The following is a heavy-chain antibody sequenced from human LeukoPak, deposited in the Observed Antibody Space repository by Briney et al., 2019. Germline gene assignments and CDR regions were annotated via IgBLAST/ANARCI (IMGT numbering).Heavy chain of an antibody. V-gene: IGHV4-39*07. J-gene: IGHJ4*02. D-gene: IGHD2-2*01. CDR2: IYYSGST. CDR1: GGSISSSSYY. CDR3: AREGTYCSSTSCQRSFSSWYASKAWYFDY. Sequence: SETLSLTCTVSGGSISSSSYYWGWIRQPPGKGLEWIGSIYYSGSTYYNPSLKSRVTISVDTSKNQFSLKLSSVTAADTAVYYCAREGTYCSSTSCQRSFSSWYASKAWYFDYWGQGTLVTVSS.